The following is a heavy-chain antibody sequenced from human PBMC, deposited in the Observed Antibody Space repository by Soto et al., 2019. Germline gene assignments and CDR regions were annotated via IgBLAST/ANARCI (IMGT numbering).Heavy chain of an antibody. V-gene: IGHV3-21*01. Sequence: PGGSLRLSCAASVFTFSSYSMNWVRQSRGKGLEWVSSISSSSSDIYYADSVKGRFTISRDNAKNSLSLQMNSLRAEETAVYYCARGYCSGGRCPDYYYGTDVWGQGTTVTVSS. CDR3: ARGYCSGGRCPDYYYGTDV. CDR1: VFTFSSYS. D-gene: IGHD2-15*01. J-gene: IGHJ6*02. CDR2: ISSSSSDI.